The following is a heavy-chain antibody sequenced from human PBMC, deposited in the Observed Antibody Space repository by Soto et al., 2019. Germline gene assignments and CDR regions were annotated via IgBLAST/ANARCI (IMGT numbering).Heavy chain of an antibody. CDR3: AKVPYYYDSSGYYWSVLFDY. J-gene: IGHJ4*02. CDR1: GFTFSSYS. CDR2: ISSSSSYI. Sequence: EVQLVESGGGLVKPGGSLRLSCAASGFTFSSYSMNWVRQAPGKGLEWVSSISSSSSYIYYADSVKGRFTISRDNAKNSLYLQMNSLRAEDTAVYYCAKVPYYYDSSGYYWSVLFDYWGQGTLVTVSS. V-gene: IGHV3-21*01. D-gene: IGHD3-22*01.